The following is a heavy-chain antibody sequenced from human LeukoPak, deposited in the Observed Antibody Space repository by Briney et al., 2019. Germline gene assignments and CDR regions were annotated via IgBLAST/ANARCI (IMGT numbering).Heavy chain of an antibody. CDR3: AREIAGLDYMDV. Sequence: SETLSLTCAVSGGSISSGSYYWSWIRQPAGKGLEWIGRIYTSGSTNYNPSLKSRVTISVDTSKNQFSLKLSSVTAADTAVYYCAREIAGLDYMDVWGKGTTVTASS. CDR1: GGSISSGSYY. V-gene: IGHV4-61*02. D-gene: IGHD6-13*01. J-gene: IGHJ6*03. CDR2: IYTSGST.